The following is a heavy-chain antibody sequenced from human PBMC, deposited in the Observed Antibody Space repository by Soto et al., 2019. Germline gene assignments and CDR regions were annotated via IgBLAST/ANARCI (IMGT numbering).Heavy chain of an antibody. J-gene: IGHJ4*02. CDR2: INHSGST. Sequence: SETLSLTCAVYGGSFSGYYLSWIRQPPGKGLEWIGEINHSGSTNYNPSLKSRVTISVDTSKNQFSLKLSSVTAADTAVYYCARSVLYASLDYWGQGTLVTVSS. V-gene: IGHV4-34*01. D-gene: IGHD2-15*01. CDR3: ARSVLYASLDY. CDR1: GGSFSGYY.